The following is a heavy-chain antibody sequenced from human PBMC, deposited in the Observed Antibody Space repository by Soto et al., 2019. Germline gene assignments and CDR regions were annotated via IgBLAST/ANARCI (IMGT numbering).Heavy chain of an antibody. CDR1: GFTFSDYY. V-gene: IGHV3-11*01. D-gene: IGHD2-15*01. Sequence: QVQLVESGGGLVKPGGSLRLSCAASGFTFSDYYMSWIRQAPGKGLEWVSYISSSGSTIYYADSVKGRFTISRDNAKNSLYLQMNSRRAEDTAVYYCARVSPQRVVVAATVWFDPWGQGTLVTVSS. J-gene: IGHJ5*02. CDR2: ISSSGSTI. CDR3: ARVSPQRVVVAATVWFDP.